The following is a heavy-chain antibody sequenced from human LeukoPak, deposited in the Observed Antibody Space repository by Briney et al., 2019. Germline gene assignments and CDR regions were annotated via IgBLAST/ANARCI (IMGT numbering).Heavy chain of an antibody. CDR1: GGTFSSYA. D-gene: IGHD4-17*01. V-gene: IGHV1-69*13. Sequence: SVKVSCKASGGTFSSYAISWVRQAPGQGLEWMGGIIPIFGTANYAQKFQGRVTITADESTSTAYMELSSLRSEDTAVYYCARRSSSYGDYEYYFGYWGQGTLVTVSS. CDR3: ARRSSSYGDYEYYFGY. J-gene: IGHJ4*02. CDR2: IIPIFGTA.